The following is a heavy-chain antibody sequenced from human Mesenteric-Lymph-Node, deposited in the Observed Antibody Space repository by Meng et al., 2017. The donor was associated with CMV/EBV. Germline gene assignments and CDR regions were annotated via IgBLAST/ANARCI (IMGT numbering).Heavy chain of an antibody. D-gene: IGHD1-26*01. CDR1: GFTFDTYA. CDR3: AKDSRRFSGSHGGWFDP. CDR2: ISYDGDNT. Sequence: GESLKISCAASGFTFDTYAMHWVRQAPGKGLEWVALISYDGDNTYYADSVRGRFTISRDNSENTLFLQMNNLRAEDTAVYYCAKDSRRFSGSHGGWFDPWGQGTLVTVSS. V-gene: IGHV3-30*04. J-gene: IGHJ5*02.